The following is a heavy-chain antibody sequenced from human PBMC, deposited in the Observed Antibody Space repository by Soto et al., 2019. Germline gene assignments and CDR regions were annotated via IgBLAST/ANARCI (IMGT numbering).Heavy chain of an antibody. CDR3: ARSRAGRTAASYYDYMDV. V-gene: IGHV3-7*01. J-gene: IGHJ6*03. CDR2: IKQDGSEK. CDR1: GFSFSDYW. D-gene: IGHD2-2*01. Sequence: GGSLRLSCAAAGFSFSDYWMTWVSQPPGKGLEWVANIKQDGSEKYYADSVKGRFTISRDNAKSSLYLQMNSLRAEDTAVYYCARSRAGRTAASYYDYMDVWGKGTTVTVSS.